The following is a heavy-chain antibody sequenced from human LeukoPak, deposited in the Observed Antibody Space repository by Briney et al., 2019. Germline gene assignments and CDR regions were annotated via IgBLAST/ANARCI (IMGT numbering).Heavy chain of an antibody. D-gene: IGHD3-9*01. Sequence: GGSLRLSCAASGFTVSSNYMSWVRQAPGKGLEWVSAISGSGGSTYYADSVKGRFTISRDNSKNTLYLQMNSLRAEDTAVYYCAKAYDILTGYPFDYWGQGTLVTVSS. CDR3: AKAYDILTGYPFDY. J-gene: IGHJ4*02. V-gene: IGHV3-23*01. CDR2: ISGSGGST. CDR1: GFTVSSNY.